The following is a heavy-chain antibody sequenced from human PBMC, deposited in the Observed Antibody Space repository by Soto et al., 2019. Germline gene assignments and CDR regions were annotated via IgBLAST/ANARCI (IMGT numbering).Heavy chain of an antibody. CDR1: GFTFSSYS. V-gene: IGHV3-21*01. D-gene: IGHD2-2*01. Sequence: EVQLVESGGGLVKPGGSLRLSCAASGFTFSSYSMNWVRQAPGKGLEWVSSISSSSSYIYYADSVKGRFTISRDNAKNPLYLQMNSLRAEDTAVYYCARDPGIVVVPAAENWFDPWGQGTLVTVSS. CDR3: ARDPGIVVVPAAENWFDP. CDR2: ISSSSSYI. J-gene: IGHJ5*02.